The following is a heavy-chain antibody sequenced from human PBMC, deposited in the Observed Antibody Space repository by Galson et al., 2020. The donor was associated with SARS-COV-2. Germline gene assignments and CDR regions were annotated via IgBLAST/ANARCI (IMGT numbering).Heavy chain of an antibody. J-gene: IGHJ2*01. CDR2: IYTSGST. CDR3: ARVIRGAWYFDL. CDR1: SASLSSASHY. D-gene: IGHD3-16*01. V-gene: IGHV4-61*02. Sequence: SETMSLTCTVSSASLSSASHYWTWIRQPAGKGLEWIGRIYTSGSTNYNPSLKSRVTMSVDTSKNQFSLKLTSVTAADTAVYYCARVIRGAWYFDLWGRGTLVAVSS.